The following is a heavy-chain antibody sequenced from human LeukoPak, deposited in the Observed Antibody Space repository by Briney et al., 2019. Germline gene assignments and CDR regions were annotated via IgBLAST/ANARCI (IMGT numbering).Heavy chain of an antibody. CDR3: AKRPSDYGDYVSYFDH. D-gene: IGHD4-17*01. J-gene: IGHJ4*02. CDR1: GFSFISYG. V-gene: IGHV3-30*18. CDR2: ISDAGRSK. Sequence: GGSLRLSGGASGFSFISYGMHWVRQAPGKGLEWVGVISDAGRSKHYADSVKGRFTISRDNSKDTLYLQMNSLRAEDTAVYYCAKRPSDYGDYVSYFDHWGQGTLVTVSS.